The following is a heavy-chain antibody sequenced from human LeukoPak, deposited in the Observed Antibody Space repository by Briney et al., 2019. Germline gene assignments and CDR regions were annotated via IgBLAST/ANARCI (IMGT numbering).Heavy chain of an antibody. J-gene: IGHJ4*02. Sequence: TGGSLRLSCAASGFTFSSYAMSWVRQAPGKGLEWVSAISGSGGSTYYADSVKGRFTISRDNSKNTLYLQMNSLRAEDTAVYYCAKGTRRITIFGVVDYWGQGTLVTVSS. V-gene: IGHV3-23*01. CDR1: GFTFSSYA. CDR3: AKGTRRITIFGVVDY. CDR2: ISGSGGST. D-gene: IGHD3-3*01.